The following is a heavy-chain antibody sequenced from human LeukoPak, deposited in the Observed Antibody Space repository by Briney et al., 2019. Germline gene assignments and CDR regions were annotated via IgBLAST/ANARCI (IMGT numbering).Heavy chain of an antibody. J-gene: IGHJ4*02. Sequence: GGSLRLSCAASGFTFSSYYMNGVRQAPGKGLEWVSSISSSSSYINYADSVKGRFTISRDNAKNSLYLQMNSLRAEDTAVYYCARGKWSTRHWGQGTLVTVSS. CDR3: ARGKWSTRH. V-gene: IGHV3-21*01. CDR1: GFTFSSYY. CDR2: ISSSSSYI. D-gene: IGHD2-15*01.